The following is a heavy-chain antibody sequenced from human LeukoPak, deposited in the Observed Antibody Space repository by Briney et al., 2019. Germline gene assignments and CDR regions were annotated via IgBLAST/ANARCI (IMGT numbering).Heavy chain of an antibody. CDR2: IYTSGST. CDR1: GGSISSGSYY. V-gene: IGHV4-61*02. J-gene: IGHJ4*02. D-gene: IGHD3-3*01. CDR3: ARGAGPFYDFWSGPPDY. Sequence: SETLSLTCSVSGGSISSGSYYWSWIRQPAGKGLEWIGRIYTSGSTNYNPSLKSRVTISVDTSKNQFSLKLSSVTAADTAVYYCARGAGPFYDFWSGPPDYWGQGTLVTVSS.